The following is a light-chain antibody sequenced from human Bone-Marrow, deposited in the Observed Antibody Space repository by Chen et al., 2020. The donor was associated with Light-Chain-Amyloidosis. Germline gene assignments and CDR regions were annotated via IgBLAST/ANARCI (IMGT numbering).Light chain of an antibody. CDR1: DLPTKY. CDR2: RDT. V-gene: IGLV3-25*03. Sequence: SYELTQPPSVSVSPGQTARIPCSGDDLPTKYAYGYQQKPGQAPALVIHRDTERPSGISERFSDASSGTTATLTISGVQAEDEADYHCQAADSSGTYEVIFGGGTKLTVL. J-gene: IGLJ2*01. CDR3: QAADSSGTYEVI.